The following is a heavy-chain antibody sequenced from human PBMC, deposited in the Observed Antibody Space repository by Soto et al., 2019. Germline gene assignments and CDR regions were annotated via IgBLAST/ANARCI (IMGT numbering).Heavy chain of an antibody. CDR1: GFTFDDYA. V-gene: IGHV3-9*01. J-gene: IGHJ4*02. Sequence: GGSLRLSCAASGFTFDDYAMHWVRQAPGKGLEWVSGISWNSGSIGYADSVKGRFTISRDNAKNSLYLRMNSLRAEDTALYYCAKDIGGGWYYFDYWGQGTLVTVSS. D-gene: IGHD6-19*01. CDR3: AKDIGGGWYYFDY. CDR2: ISWNSGSI.